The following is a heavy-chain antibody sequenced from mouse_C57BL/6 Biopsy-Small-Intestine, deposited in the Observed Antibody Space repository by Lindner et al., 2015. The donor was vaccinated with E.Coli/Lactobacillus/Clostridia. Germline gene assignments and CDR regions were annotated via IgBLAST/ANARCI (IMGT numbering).Heavy chain of an antibody. CDR1: GFNIKDYY. CDR3: VRSTWGSGTMDY. V-gene: IGHV14-2*01. CDR2: IDPESGET. D-gene: IGHD3-1*01. J-gene: IGHJ4*01. Sequence: VQLQESGAKLVKPGASVKLSCTASGFNIKDYYMHWVRQRTEQGLEWIGRIDPESGETRYAPKFQGKATIVADTSSNTASLQLSSLTSEDTAVFYCVRSTWGSGTMDYWGQGTSVTVSS.